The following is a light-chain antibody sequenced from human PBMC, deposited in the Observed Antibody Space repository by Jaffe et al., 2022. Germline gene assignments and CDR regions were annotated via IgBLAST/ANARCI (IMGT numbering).Light chain of an antibody. V-gene: IGKV2-30*02. Sequence: DVVMTQSPLSLPVTLGQPASISCRSSQSLVHSDGKTYLSWFQQRPGQSPRRLIYTVSNRESGVPDRFSGSGSGTDFTLKISRVEAEDVGVYYCMQGTHWPRTFGQGTKVEI. J-gene: IGKJ1*01. CDR2: TVS. CDR1: QSLVHSDGKTY. CDR3: MQGTHWPRT.